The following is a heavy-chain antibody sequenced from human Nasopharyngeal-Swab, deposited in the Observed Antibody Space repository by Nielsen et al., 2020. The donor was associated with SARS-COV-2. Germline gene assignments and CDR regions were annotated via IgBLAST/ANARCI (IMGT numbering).Heavy chain of an antibody. CDR3: ARDYYDSSGYYGGFDP. J-gene: IGHJ5*02. V-gene: IGHV4-30-4*01. D-gene: IGHD3-22*01. CDR2: IYYSGST. Sequence: WIRQPPGKGLEWTGYIYYSGSTYYNPSLKSRVTISVDTSKNQFSLKLSSVTAADTAVYYCARDYYDSSGYYGGFDPWGQGTLVTVSS.